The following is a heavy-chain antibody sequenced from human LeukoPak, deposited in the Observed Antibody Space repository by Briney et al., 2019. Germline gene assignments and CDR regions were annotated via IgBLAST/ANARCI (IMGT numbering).Heavy chain of an antibody. J-gene: IGHJ4*02. V-gene: IGHV4-30-4*01. CDR3: ARVIGGGRSFDY. CDR1: GGSINSGDYF. CDR2: IYYSGNT. D-gene: IGHD1-26*01. Sequence: SETLSLTCTVSGGSINSGDYFWSWIRQPPGKGLEWIGYIYYSGNTYYNPSLKSRLTISVDMSKNQFSLRLTSVTAADTAVYYCARVIGGGRSFDYWGQGTLVTVSS.